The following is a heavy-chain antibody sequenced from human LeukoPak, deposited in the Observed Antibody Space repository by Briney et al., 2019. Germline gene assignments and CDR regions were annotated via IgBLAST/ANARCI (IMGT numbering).Heavy chain of an antibody. CDR3: ARVVRGVVTSNWFDP. CDR2: VASSGTS. V-gene: IGHV4-59*01. Sequence: SETLSLTCTVSGDSLNTYYWTRIRQTPGKELEWIGFVASSGTSYYNPSLKSRVSISIDTSKNQFSLALTSVTPADTAVYYCARVVRGVVTSNWFDPWGQGTLVSVSS. D-gene: IGHD2-21*02. CDR1: GDSLNTYY. J-gene: IGHJ5*02.